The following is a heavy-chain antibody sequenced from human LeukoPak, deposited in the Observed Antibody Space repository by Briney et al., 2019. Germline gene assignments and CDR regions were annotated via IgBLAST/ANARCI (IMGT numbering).Heavy chain of an antibody. Sequence: GGSLRLSCAASGFTFSSYEMNWVPQAPGKGLEWVSYISSSGSTIYYADSVEGRFTISRDNAKNSLYLQMNSLRAEDTAVYYCARIKGSGYMDVWGKGTTVTVSS. CDR1: GFTFSSYE. CDR3: ARIKGSGYMDV. V-gene: IGHV3-48*03. D-gene: IGHD2-15*01. J-gene: IGHJ6*03. CDR2: ISSSGSTI.